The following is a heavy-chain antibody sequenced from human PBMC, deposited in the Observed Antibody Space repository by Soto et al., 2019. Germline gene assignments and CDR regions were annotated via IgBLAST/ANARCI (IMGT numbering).Heavy chain of an antibody. J-gene: IGHJ5*02. CDR1: GGSISSSSYY. D-gene: IGHD3-10*01. CDR2: IYYSGST. CDR3: ARHASIMVRGVIITYNWFDP. V-gene: IGHV4-39*01. Sequence: SETLSLTCTVSGGSISSSSYYWGWIRQPPGKGLEWIGSIYYSGSTYYNSSLKSRVTISVDTSKNQFSLKLSSVTAADTAVYYCARHASIMVRGVIITYNWFDPWGQGTLVT.